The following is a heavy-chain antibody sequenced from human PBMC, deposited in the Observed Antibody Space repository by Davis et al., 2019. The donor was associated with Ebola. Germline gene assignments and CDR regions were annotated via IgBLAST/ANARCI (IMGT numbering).Heavy chain of an antibody. J-gene: IGHJ5*02. CDR1: GGSFSGYY. CDR2: INHSGST. V-gene: IGHV4-34*01. CDR3: ARGSYDFWSGYYSYNWFDP. Sequence: MPSETLSLTCAVYGGSFSGYYWSWIRQPPGKGLEWIGEINHSGSTNYNPSLKSRVTISVDTSKNQFSLKPSSVTAADTAVYYCARGSYDFWSGYYSYNWFDPWGQGTLVTVSS. D-gene: IGHD3-3*01.